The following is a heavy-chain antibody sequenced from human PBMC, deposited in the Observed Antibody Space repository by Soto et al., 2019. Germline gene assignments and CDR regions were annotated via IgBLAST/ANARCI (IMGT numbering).Heavy chain of an antibody. CDR2: ISGSGGST. V-gene: IGHV3-23*01. Sequence: GGSLRLSCAASGFTFSSYAMSWVRQAPGKGLEWVSAISGSGGSTYYADSVKGRFTISRDNSKNTLYLQMNSLRAEDTAVYYCATIFHDYSLRDAFDIWGQGTMVTVSS. CDR1: GFTFSSYA. J-gene: IGHJ3*02. CDR3: ATIFHDYSLRDAFDI. D-gene: IGHD4-4*01.